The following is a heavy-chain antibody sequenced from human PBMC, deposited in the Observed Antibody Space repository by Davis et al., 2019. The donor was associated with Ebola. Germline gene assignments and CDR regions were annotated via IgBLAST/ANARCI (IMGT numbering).Heavy chain of an antibody. Sequence: GGSLRLSCAASGFTFSSYWMSWVRQAPGKGLEWVANIKQDGSEKYYVDSVKGRFTISRDNAKNSLYLQMNSLRAEDTAVYYCARDKGSITMIEDYWGQGTLVTVSS. J-gene: IGHJ4*02. CDR1: GFTFSSYW. CDR2: IKQDGSEK. D-gene: IGHD3-22*01. V-gene: IGHV3-7*03. CDR3: ARDKGSITMIEDY.